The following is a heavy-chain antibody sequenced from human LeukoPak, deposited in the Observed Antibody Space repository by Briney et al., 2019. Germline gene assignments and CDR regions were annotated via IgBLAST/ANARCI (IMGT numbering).Heavy chain of an antibody. CDR2: IKQDGSDK. Sequence: GGSLRLSCTASGFTFSTYWMTWVRQAPGKGLEWVASIKQDGSDKFYMDSVKGRFTISRDNAKNSLFVQMSNLRAEDTAIYYCARDPWFYEGANYYQNANYFDLWGQGTLVTVSS. CDR1: GFTFSTYW. D-gene: IGHD4/OR15-4a*01. J-gene: IGHJ4*02. V-gene: IGHV3-7*01. CDR3: ARDPWFYEGANYYQNANYFDL.